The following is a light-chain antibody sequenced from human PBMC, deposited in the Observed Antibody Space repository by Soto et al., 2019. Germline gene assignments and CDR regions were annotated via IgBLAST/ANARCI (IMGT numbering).Light chain of an antibody. V-gene: IGKV3-15*01. CDR2: GTS. Sequence: EIVMTQSPASLSVSPGERATLSCRASQSVSGNLAWYQQKPGQAPRLLIYGTSTRATGIPARFSGSGSGTEFSLTISSLQSEDFAVYYCQQYHNWPPWTFGQGTKVEIK. CDR1: QSVSGN. J-gene: IGKJ1*01. CDR3: QQYHNWPPWT.